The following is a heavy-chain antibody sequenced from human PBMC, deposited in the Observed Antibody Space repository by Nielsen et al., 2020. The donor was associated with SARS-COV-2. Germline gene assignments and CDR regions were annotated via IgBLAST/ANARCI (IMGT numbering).Heavy chain of an antibody. D-gene: IGHD3-9*01. CDR2: ISSSSSTI. V-gene: IGHV3-48*01. J-gene: IGHJ4*02. CDR1: GFTFSSYS. Sequence: GESLKISCAASGFTFSSYSMNWVRQAPGKGLEWVSYISSSSSTIYYADSVKGRFTISRDNAKNSLYLQMNSLGAEDTAVYYCARGLTFWGQGTLVTVSS. CDR3: ARGLTF.